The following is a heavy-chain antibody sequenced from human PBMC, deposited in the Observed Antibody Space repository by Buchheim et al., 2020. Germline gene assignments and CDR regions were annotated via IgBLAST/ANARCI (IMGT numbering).Heavy chain of an antibody. D-gene: IGHD2-2*02. Sequence: DVQLLESGGGLVQPGGSLRLSCAASGFTFSSYAMNWVLQAPGKGLEWVSTISGSGAGTYYAASVKGRFTISRDTSKNTRYLQMNSLRAEDTAVYYCAKDHCSTTSCYTYFDYWGQGNL. CDR1: GFTFSSYA. J-gene: IGHJ4*02. CDR2: ISGSGAGT. CDR3: AKDHCSTTSCYTYFDY. V-gene: IGHV3-23*01.